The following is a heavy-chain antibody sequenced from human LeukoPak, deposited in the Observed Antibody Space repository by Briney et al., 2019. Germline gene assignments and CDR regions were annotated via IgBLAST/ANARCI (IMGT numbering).Heavy chain of an antibody. J-gene: IGHJ4*02. V-gene: IGHV4-4*07. CDR3: ARVHIVTGTYFDS. CDR2: VYSSGFT. CDR1: GDSMSGYS. Sequence: PSETLSLTCTISGDSMSGYSWSWLRQPAGKELEWIGRVYSSGFTEYNLSLDGRVTMSIETSKSLFSLKLVSVTAADTAAYYCARVHIVTGTYFDSWGQGALVTVSS. D-gene: IGHD3-10*01.